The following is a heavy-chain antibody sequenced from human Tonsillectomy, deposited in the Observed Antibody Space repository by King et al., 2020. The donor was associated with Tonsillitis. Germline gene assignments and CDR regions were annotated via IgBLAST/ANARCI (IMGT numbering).Heavy chain of an antibody. D-gene: IGHD1-26*01. Sequence: VQLVESGGGVVQPGRSLRLSCAASGFTFSSYGMHWVRQAPGKGLEWVAVISYDGSNKYYADSVKGRFTISRDNSKNTLYLQMNSLRAEDTAVYYCAKDWDLFDYWGQGTLVTVSS. V-gene: IGHV3-30*18. CDR1: GFTFSSYG. CDR2: ISYDGSNK. J-gene: IGHJ4*02. CDR3: AKDWDLFDY.